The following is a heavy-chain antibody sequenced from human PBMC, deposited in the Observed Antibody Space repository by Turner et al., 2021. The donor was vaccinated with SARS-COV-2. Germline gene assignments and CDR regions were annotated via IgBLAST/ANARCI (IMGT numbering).Heavy chain of an antibody. J-gene: IGHJ4*02. D-gene: IGHD2-2*01. CDR3: ARSSFRMYFAH. CDR1: GFALSSSW. Sequence: EVQLVESGGGWVQPGGSRRLSGAASGFALSSSWMNWVRQAQGKGLEWVATINDAGSEEYYVGSVKGRFIISRDNAKNSMYLQMNSLRAEDTAVYYCARSSFRMYFAHWGQGTLVTVSS. CDR2: INDAGSEE. V-gene: IGHV3-7*01.